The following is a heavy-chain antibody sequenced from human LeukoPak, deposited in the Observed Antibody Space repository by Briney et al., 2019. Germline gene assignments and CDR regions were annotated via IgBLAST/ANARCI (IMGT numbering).Heavy chain of an antibody. CDR3: AREPPNSSGWYYFDY. J-gene: IGHJ4*02. D-gene: IGHD6-19*01. Sequence: ASVKVSCNASGYTFTSYGISWVRQAPGQGLEWMGWISAYNGNTNYAQKLQGRVTMTTDTSTSTAYMELRSLRSDDTAVYYCAREPPNSSGWYYFDYWGQGTLVTVSS. V-gene: IGHV1-18*01. CDR1: GYTFTSYG. CDR2: ISAYNGNT.